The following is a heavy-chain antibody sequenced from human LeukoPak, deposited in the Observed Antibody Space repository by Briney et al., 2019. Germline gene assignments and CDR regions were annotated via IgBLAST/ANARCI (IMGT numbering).Heavy chain of an antibody. CDR3: ARDSAVATYYGVDV. Sequence: QPGRSLRLSCAASGFTFRSYGMHWVRQAPGKGLEWVGVIWNDGSNKYYADSVKGRFTISRDNSKNTLYLQMNSLRAEDTAVYYCARDSAVATYYGVDVWGQGTTVTVSS. J-gene: IGHJ6*02. CDR2: IWNDGSNK. CDR1: GFTFRSYG. D-gene: IGHD6-19*01. V-gene: IGHV3-33*01.